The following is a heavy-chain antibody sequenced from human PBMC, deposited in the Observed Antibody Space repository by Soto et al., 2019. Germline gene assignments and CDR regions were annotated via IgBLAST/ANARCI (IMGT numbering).Heavy chain of an antibody. J-gene: IGHJ4*02. V-gene: IGHV1-46*01. CDR2: INPSGAST. Sequence: QVQLVQSGAEVMKPGASVKISCKASGYTFSNNYINWVRQAPGQGLEWVGLINPSGASTTYAQNFQGRVTMTRDTSTSTGYTELSSLRSDDTAVYYCARVYGLVKHDDCWSGYYYYWGQGTLVTVSS. CDR1: GYTFSNNY. D-gene: IGHD3-3*01. CDR3: ARVYGLVKHDDCWSGYYYY.